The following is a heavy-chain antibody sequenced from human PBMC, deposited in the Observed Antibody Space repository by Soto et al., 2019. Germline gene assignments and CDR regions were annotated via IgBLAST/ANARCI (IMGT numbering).Heavy chain of an antibody. V-gene: IGHV3-48*03. D-gene: IGHD3-3*01. CDR1: GFTFSSYE. CDR2: ISSSGSTI. J-gene: IGHJ6*04. Sequence: GGSLRLSCAASGFTFSSYEMNWVRQAPGKGLEWVSYISSSGSTIYYADSVKGRFTISRDNAKNSLYLQMNSLRAEDTAVYYCARTRRTYYHFWSAYSTNEYSYHGIDVCGKRTTVTVSS. CDR3: ARTRRTYYHFWSAYSTNEYSYHGIDV.